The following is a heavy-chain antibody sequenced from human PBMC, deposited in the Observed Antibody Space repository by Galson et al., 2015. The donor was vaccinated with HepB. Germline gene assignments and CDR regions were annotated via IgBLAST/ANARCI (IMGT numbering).Heavy chain of an antibody. J-gene: IGHJ6*02. CDR1: GFTFSSYA. CDR3: ARDEAAAGTGYYYGMDV. Sequence: SLRLSCAASGFTFSSYAMHWVRQAPGKGLEWVAVISYDGSNKYYADSVKGRFTISRDNSKNTLYLQMNSLRAEDTAVYYCARDEAAAGTGYYYGMDVWGQGTTVTVSS. CDR2: ISYDGSNK. V-gene: IGHV3-30-3*01. D-gene: IGHD6-13*01.